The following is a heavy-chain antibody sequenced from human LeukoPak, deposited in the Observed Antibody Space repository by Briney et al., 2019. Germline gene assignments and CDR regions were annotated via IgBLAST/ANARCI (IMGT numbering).Heavy chain of an antibody. CDR3: ASLSLRYFDWPLDY. CDR2: ISSSSSYI. Sequence: PGGSLRLSCAASGFTFSSYSMNWVRQAPGKGLEWVSSISSSSSYIYYADSVKGRFTISRDNAKNSLYLQMNSPRAEDTAVYYCASLSLRYFDWPLDYWGQGTLVTVSS. D-gene: IGHD3-9*01. CDR1: GFTFSSYS. J-gene: IGHJ4*02. V-gene: IGHV3-21*01.